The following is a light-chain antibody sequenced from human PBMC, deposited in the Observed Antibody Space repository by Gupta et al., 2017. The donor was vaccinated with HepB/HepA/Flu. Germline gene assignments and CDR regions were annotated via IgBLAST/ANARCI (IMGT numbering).Light chain of an antibody. V-gene: IGKV3-11*01. CDR2: DTA. CDR1: QTSCNY. J-gene: IGKJ5*01. CDR3: QRRSSCPMFT. Sequence: EIVLTQSPGTLSLSPGERPPLSCRASQTSCNYLARSQHKQRQAPRLLIYDTAGRDTGSAARFSGSGSGTGLAFTIGSREQEDFAVYYYQRRSSCPMFTFGQGTQLEIK.